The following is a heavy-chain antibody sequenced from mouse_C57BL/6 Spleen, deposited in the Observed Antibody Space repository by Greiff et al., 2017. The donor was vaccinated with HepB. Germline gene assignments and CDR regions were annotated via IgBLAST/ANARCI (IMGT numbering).Heavy chain of an antibody. V-gene: IGHV1-55*01. J-gene: IGHJ1*03. CDR1: GYNFTSYW. CDR2: IYPGSGST. CDR3: ARRGYDYVYWYFDV. D-gene: IGHD2-4*01. Sequence: QVQLQQPGAELVKPGASVKMSCKASGYNFTSYWITWVKQRPGQGLEWIGDIYPGSGSTNYNEKFKSKATLTVDTSSSTASMQLSSLTSEDSSVYYCARRGYDYVYWYFDVWGTGTTVTVSS.